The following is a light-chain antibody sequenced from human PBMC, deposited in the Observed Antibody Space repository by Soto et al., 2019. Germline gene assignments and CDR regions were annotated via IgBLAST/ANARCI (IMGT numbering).Light chain of an antibody. CDR2: GNS. CDR1: SSNIGAGYD. CDR3: QSYDSSLSGCV. J-gene: IGLJ2*01. Sequence: VLTQPPSVSGAPGQRVTISCTGSSSNIGAGYDVHWYQQLPGTAPKLLIYGNSNRPSGVPDRFSGSKSGTSASLAITGLQAEDEADYYCQSYDSSLSGCVFGGGTKVTVL. V-gene: IGLV1-40*01.